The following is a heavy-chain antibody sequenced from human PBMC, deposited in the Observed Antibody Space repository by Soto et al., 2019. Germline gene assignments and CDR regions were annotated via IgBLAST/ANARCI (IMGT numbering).Heavy chain of an antibody. CDR1: GGSIISYY. J-gene: IGHJ3*02. CDR3: ARFRHNQYYDILTGYRPVAFDI. D-gene: IGHD3-9*01. V-gene: IGHV4-59*08. Sequence: SETLSLTCTVSGGSIISYYWSWIRQPPWKGLEWIGYIYYSGSTNYNPSLKSRVTISVDTSKNQFSLKLSSVTAADTAVYYCARFRHNQYYDILTGYRPVAFDIWGQGTMVTVSS. CDR2: IYYSGST.